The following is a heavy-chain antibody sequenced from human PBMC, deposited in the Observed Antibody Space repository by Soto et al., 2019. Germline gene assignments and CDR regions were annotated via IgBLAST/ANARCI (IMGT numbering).Heavy chain of an antibody. Sequence: SETLSLTCTVSGGSISSYYWSWIRQPPGMGLEWIGYIYYSGNTNYNPSLKSRVTLSVDTAKNQFSLKLSSVTAADTAVYFCAREYCSSTRCYGTFDYWGQGTLVTVSS. CDR1: GGSISSYY. CDR2: IYYSGNT. CDR3: AREYCSSTRCYGTFDY. V-gene: IGHV4-59*01. D-gene: IGHD2-2*01. J-gene: IGHJ4*02.